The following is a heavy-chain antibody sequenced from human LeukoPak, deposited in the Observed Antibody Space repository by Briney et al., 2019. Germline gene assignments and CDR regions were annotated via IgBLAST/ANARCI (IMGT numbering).Heavy chain of an antibody. Sequence: SETLSLTCTVSGGSISSDSYYWSWIRQPAGKGLEWIGRIYTSGSTNYNTSLKSRVTISVDTSKNQFSLKLSSVTAADTAVYYCARAGRPYYYGSGSYLNWFDPWGQGTLVTVSS. J-gene: IGHJ5*02. CDR1: GGSISSDSYY. D-gene: IGHD3-10*01. V-gene: IGHV4-61*02. CDR2: IYTSGST. CDR3: ARAGRPYYYGSGSYLNWFDP.